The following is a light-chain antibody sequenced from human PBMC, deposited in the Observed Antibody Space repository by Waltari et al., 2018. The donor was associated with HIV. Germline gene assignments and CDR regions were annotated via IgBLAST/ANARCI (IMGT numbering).Light chain of an antibody. V-gene: IGLV2-14*03. CDR2: DDS. CDR1: RSDVGGYIY. J-gene: IGLJ1*01. CDR3: SSYTSSSTYV. Sequence: QSALTQPASVSGSPGQSITISCTGTRSDVGGYIYVSWYQQHPGKASKLMVYDDSNRPSGVSNRCSCDESGNTASLTISGLQAEDEADYDCSSYTSSSTYVFGTGTKVTVL.